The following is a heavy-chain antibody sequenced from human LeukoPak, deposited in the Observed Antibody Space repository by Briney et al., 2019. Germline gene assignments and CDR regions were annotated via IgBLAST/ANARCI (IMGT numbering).Heavy chain of an antibody. Sequence: GGSLRLSCAASGSTFSSFGMSWVRQAPGKGLEWAATIGSRNSDTYYTESVKGRFTVSRDNSKNILYLQMNSLRAEDTAVYYCAKRVFADRPVAGLDYWGQGALVTVSS. V-gene: IGHV3-23*05. CDR1: GSTFSSFG. CDR2: IGSRNSDT. CDR3: AKRVFADRPVAGLDY. D-gene: IGHD6-19*01. J-gene: IGHJ4*02.